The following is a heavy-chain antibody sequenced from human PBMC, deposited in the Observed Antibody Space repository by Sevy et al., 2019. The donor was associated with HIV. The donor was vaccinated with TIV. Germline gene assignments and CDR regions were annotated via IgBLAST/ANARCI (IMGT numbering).Heavy chain of an antibody. CDR3: ARVQRKYYDFWTGFGYVDS. V-gene: IGHV4-59*01. Sequence: SETLSLNCTVSGGSMRDYYWSWIRQSPGKGLEWIGYMHHSGRIDYDPSLKSRVTISMDTSKSHFSLNVRSVTAADTAVYVCARVQRKYYDFWTGFGYVDSWGQGTQVTVSS. D-gene: IGHD3-3*01. CDR1: GGSMRDYY. CDR2: MHHSGRI. J-gene: IGHJ5*01.